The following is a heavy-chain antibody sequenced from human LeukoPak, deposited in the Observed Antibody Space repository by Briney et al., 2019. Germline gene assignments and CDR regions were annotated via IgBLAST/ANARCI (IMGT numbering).Heavy chain of an antibody. CDR3: ARDGYYYDDSGYYYY. D-gene: IGHD3-22*01. V-gene: IGHV1-2*02. Sequence: ASVKVSCKASGYTFTGYYVHWVRQAPGQGLEWMGWINPNSGGTNYAQKFQGRVTMTRDTSISTAYMELSRLRSDDTAVYYCARDGYYYDDSGYYYYWGQGTLVTVSS. J-gene: IGHJ4*02. CDR2: INPNSGGT. CDR1: GYTFTGYY.